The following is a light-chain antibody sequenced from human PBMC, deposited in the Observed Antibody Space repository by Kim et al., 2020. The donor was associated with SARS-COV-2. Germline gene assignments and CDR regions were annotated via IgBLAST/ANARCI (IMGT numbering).Light chain of an antibody. V-gene: IGLV2-14*03. CDR3: SSYTSSSTPYV. J-gene: IGLJ1*01. Sequence: QSLTLSSTGTSSDIGSYNSVSWYQQHPGKAPKLMIYDVSNRPSGVSNRFSGSRSGNTASLTISGLQAEDEADYYCSSYTSSSTPYVFGTGTKVTVL. CDR2: DVS. CDR1: SSDIGSYNS.